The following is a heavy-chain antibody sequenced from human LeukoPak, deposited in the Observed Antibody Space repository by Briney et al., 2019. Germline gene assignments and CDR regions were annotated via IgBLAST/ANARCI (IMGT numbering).Heavy chain of an antibody. CDR3: TRGTHDYGRIERNEPFDY. CDR2: ISYDGSNK. CDR1: GFTFSSYA. Sequence: PGRSLRLSCAASGFTFSSYAMHCVRQAPGKGLEWVAVISYDGSNKYYADSVKGRFTISRDNSKDTLYLQMNSLRAEDTAVYYCTRGTHDYGRIERNEPFDYWGQGTLVTVSS. V-gene: IGHV3-30-3*01. D-gene: IGHD4-23*01. J-gene: IGHJ4*02.